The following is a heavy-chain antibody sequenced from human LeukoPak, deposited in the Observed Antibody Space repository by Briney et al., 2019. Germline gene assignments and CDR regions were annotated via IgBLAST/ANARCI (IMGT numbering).Heavy chain of an antibody. CDR3: AREDNNSDRWFDP. D-gene: IGHD4-11*01. CDR1: GYSFTGYY. J-gene: IGHJ5*02. Sequence: ASVKVSCKXSGYSFTGYYIHWVRQAPGQGLEWMGRISPYSGETKYGQNFQGRVTMTTDTSISTAYMELSRLISDDTAVYYCAREDNNSDRWFDPWGQGTLVTVSS. CDR2: ISPYSGET. V-gene: IGHV1-2*06.